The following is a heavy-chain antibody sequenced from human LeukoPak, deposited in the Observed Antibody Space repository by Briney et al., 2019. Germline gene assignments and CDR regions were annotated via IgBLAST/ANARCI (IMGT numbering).Heavy chain of an antibody. CDR2: INWNGGST. CDR3: ARVWQQLVSPNFDY. D-gene: IGHD6-13*01. Sequence: PGGSLGLSCAASGFTFDDYGMSWVRQAPGKGLEWVSGINWNGGSTGYADSVKGRFTISRDNAKNSLYLQMNSLRAEDTALYYCARVWQQLVSPNFDYWGQGTLVTVSS. J-gene: IGHJ4*02. CDR1: GFTFDDYG. V-gene: IGHV3-20*04.